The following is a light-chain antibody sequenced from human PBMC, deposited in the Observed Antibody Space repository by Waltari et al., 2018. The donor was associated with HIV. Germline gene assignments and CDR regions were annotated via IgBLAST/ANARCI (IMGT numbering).Light chain of an antibody. Sequence: EIVLIQSPATLSLSPGHTASLACRAGQSISSYKAWYQQQPGQAPRLLSYDASHRATGSPARFSGSVSGTDFTLTIGPLEPEDFAVYYCQQRDKWPPSYTFGQGTRVEI. V-gene: IGKV3-11*01. CDR1: QSISSY. CDR2: DAS. J-gene: IGKJ2*01. CDR3: QQRDKWPPSYT.